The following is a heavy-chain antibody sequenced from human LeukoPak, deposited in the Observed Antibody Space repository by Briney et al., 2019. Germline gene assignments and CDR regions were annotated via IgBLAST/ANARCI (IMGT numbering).Heavy chain of an antibody. D-gene: IGHD3-10*01. Sequence: PGGSLRLSCAASGFTFSSYGMSWVRQAPGKGLEWVSAISGSGGSTYYADSVKGQFTISRDNSKNTLYLQMNSLRAEDTAVYYCAKSSGGSGSYLSADYWGQGTLVTVSS. V-gene: IGHV3-23*01. CDR2: ISGSGGST. CDR3: AKSSGGSGSYLSADY. J-gene: IGHJ4*02. CDR1: GFTFSSYG.